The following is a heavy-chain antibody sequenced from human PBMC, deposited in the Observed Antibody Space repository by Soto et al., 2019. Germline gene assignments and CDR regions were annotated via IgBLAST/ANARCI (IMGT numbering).Heavy chain of an antibody. Sequence: PGESLKISCKGSGYSFTSYWIGWVRQMPGKGLEWMGIIYPGGSDTRYSPSFQGQVTISADKSISTAYLQWSSLKASDTAMYYCAITPRGSSSWYFGAFDIWGQGTMVTVSS. D-gene: IGHD6-13*01. V-gene: IGHV5-51*01. CDR1: GYSFTSYW. CDR3: AITPRGSSSWYFGAFDI. CDR2: IYPGGSDT. J-gene: IGHJ3*02.